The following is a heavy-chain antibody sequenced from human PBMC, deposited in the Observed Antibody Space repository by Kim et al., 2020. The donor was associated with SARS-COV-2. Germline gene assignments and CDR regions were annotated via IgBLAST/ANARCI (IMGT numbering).Heavy chain of an antibody. V-gene: IGHV1-24*01. D-gene: IGHD6-19*01. Sequence: IYAQKFQGRVTMTEDTSTDTAYMELSSLRSEDTAVYYCATDGPYGSGYRNWGQGTLVTVSS. CDR3: ATDGPYGSGYRN. J-gene: IGHJ4*02.